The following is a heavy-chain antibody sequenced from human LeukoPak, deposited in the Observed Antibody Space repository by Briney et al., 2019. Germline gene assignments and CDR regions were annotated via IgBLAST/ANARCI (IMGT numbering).Heavy chain of an antibody. CDR1: GYTFTSYD. CDR2: MNPNSGNT. J-gene: IGHJ4*02. CDR3: ARVGTVTLYYFDY. V-gene: IGHV1-8*03. Sequence: ASVKVSCKASGYTFTSYDINWVRQATGPGLEWMGWMNPNSGNTGYAQKFQGRVTITRNTSISTAYMELSSLRSEDTAVYYCARVGTVTLYYFDYWGQGTLVTVSS. D-gene: IGHD4-17*01.